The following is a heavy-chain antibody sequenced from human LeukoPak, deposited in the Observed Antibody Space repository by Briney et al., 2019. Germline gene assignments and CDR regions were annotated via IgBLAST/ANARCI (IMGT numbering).Heavy chain of an antibody. CDR3: ARDVYGGNPIDY. D-gene: IGHD4-23*01. CDR1: GLTFSSYG. CDR2: ISASGGNT. Sequence: GGSLRLSCAASGLTFSSYGMSWARQVPGKGLEWVSGISASGGNTYHADSVKGRFTISRDNSKNTLYLQMNSLRAEDTAVYYCARDVYGGNPIDYWGQGTLVTVSS. V-gene: IGHV3-23*01. J-gene: IGHJ4*02.